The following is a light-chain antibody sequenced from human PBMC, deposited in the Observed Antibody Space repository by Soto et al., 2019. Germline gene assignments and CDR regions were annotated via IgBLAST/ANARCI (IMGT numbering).Light chain of an antibody. CDR1: SSDVGGYNY. CDR2: AVD. CDR3: SSYVGSNNFPYV. Sequence: QSALTQPPSASGSPGQSVTISCTGTSSDVGGYNYVSWYQHHPGKAPKLIIYAVDERPSGVPDRFSGSKSGNTASLTVSGLQAEDEADYYCSSYVGSNNFPYVFGTGTKLTVL. V-gene: IGLV2-8*01. J-gene: IGLJ1*01.